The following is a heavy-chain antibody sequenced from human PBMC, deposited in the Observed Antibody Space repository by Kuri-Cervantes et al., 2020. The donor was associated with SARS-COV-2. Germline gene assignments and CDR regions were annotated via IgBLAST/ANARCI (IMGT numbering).Heavy chain of an antibody. V-gene: IGHV3-23*01. D-gene: IGHD3-22*01. Sequence: GESLKISCAVSGFTVSRNYMSWVRQAPGKGLEWVSGISAITSSTYYADSVKGRFTISRDNSKNTMYLQMNSLRAEDTAVYYCAIPRNDYYDSSGPFLSWGQGTLVTVSS. J-gene: IGHJ5*02. CDR1: GFTVSRNY. CDR3: AIPRNDYYDSSGPFLS. CDR2: ISAITSST.